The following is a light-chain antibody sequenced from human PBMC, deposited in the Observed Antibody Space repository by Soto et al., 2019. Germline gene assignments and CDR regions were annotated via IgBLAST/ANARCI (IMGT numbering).Light chain of an antibody. Sequence: QSVLTQPPSASGTPGQRVTISCSGSSSNIGSNYVYWYHQLPGTAPKLVIYRNNQWPSGVPDRISGSKSGTSASLAISGLRSEDEADYYCAAWDDRLSGLVFGRGTKLTVL. V-gene: IGLV1-47*01. CDR1: SSNIGSNY. CDR3: AAWDDRLSGLV. J-gene: IGLJ2*01. CDR2: RNN.